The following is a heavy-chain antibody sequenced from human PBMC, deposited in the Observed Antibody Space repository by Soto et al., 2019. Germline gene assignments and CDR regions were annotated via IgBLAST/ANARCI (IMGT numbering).Heavy chain of an antibody. Sequence: GKGLEWVSAISGSGGSTYYADSGKGRFTISRDNPKNTLYLQMNSLRAEDTAVYYCAKDQYDIETGYSHFHYWGQGTLVTVSS. J-gene: IGHJ4*02. D-gene: IGHD3-9*01. CDR2: ISGSGGST. CDR3: AKDQYDIETGYSHFHY. V-gene: IGHV3-23*01.